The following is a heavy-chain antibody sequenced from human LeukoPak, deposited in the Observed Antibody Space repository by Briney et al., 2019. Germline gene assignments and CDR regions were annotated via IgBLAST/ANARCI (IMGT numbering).Heavy chain of an antibody. D-gene: IGHD6-25*01. CDR2: IYTSGST. CDR1: GGSISSYY. V-gene: IGHV4-4*07. Sequence: NPSETLSLTCTVSGGSISSYYWSWIRQPAGKGLEWIGRIYTSGSTNYNPSLKSRVTMSVDTSKNQFSLKLSSVTAADTAVYYCARETAAYYYYYYMDVWGKGTTVTVSS. CDR3: ARETAAYYYYYYMDV. J-gene: IGHJ6*03.